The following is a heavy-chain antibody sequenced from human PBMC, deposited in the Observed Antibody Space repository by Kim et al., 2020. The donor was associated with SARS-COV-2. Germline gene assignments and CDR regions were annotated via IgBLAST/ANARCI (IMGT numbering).Heavy chain of an antibody. J-gene: IGHJ2*01. CDR3: ARDKQPLGYCSSTSCYNWYFDL. D-gene: IGHD2-2*01. CDR1: GFTFSSYA. Sequence: GGSLRLSCAASGFTFSSYAMHWVRQAPGKGLEWVAVISYDGSNKYYADSVKGRFTISRDNSKNTLYLQMNSLRAEDTAVYYCARDKQPLGYCSSTSCYNWYFDLWRRGTLVTVSS. V-gene: IGHV3-30*04. CDR2: ISYDGSNK.